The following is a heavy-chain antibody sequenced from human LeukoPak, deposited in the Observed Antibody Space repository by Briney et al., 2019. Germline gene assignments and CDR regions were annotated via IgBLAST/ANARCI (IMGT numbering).Heavy chain of an antibody. V-gene: IGHV5-51*01. CDR1: GYNFSNYW. CDR3: ARHIEIIMVRRPFPM. J-gene: IGHJ3*01. CDR2: IYPGDSET. D-gene: IGHD3-10*01. Sequence: GESLKISCHGSGYNFSNYWIGWVRQMPGKGLEWMGIIYPGDSETRYNPTFQGQVTMSADKSVSAAYLQWTRLTASDTAIYYCARHIEIIMVRRPFPMGGQGTMLTVSS.